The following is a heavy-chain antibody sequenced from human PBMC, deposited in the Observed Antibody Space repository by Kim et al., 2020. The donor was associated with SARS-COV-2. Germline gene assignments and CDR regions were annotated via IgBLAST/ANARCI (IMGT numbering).Heavy chain of an antibody. CDR1: GYTFTGYY. CDR2: INPNSGGT. D-gene: IGHD3-22*01. J-gene: IGHJ6*02. V-gene: IGHV1-2*06. Sequence: ASVKVSCKASGYTFTGYYMHWVRQAPGQGLEWMGRINPNSGGTNYAQKFQGRVTMTRDTSISTAYMELSRLRSDDTAVYYCARETQITMIVVVTPAGMDAWGQGTTVTVSS. CDR3: ARETQITMIVVVTPAGMDA.